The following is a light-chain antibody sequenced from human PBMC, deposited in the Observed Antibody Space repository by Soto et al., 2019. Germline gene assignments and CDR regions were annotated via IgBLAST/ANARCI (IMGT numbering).Light chain of an antibody. CDR3: TSYAGSINWV. Sequence: QSALTQPPSASGSPGQSVTISCTGTSSDVGGYNYVSWYQQHPGKAPKLMLFEVSKRPSGVPDRFSGSKSGNTASLTVSALQAEDEADYYCTSYAGSINWVFGGGTQLTVL. CDR2: EVS. V-gene: IGLV2-8*01. J-gene: IGLJ3*02. CDR1: SSDVGGYNY.